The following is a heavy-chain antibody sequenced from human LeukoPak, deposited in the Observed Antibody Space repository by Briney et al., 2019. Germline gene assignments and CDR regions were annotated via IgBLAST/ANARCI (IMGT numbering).Heavy chain of an antibody. CDR1: GGSISSSSYY. Sequence: SETLSLTCTVSGGSISSSSYYWGWIRQPPGKGLEWIGSIYYSGSTYYDPSLKSRVTISVDTSKNQFSLKLSSVTAADTAVYYCARDKVYSSGWLRGGIQHWGQGTLVTVSS. CDR3: ARDKVYSSGWLRGGIQH. D-gene: IGHD6-19*01. J-gene: IGHJ1*01. V-gene: IGHV4-39*07. CDR2: IYYSGST.